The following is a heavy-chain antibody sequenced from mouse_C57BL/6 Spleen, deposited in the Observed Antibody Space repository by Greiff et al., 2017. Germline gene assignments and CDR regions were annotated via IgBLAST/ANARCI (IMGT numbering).Heavy chain of an antibody. D-gene: IGHD1-1*02. CDR2: IDPETGGT. V-gene: IGHV1-15*01. Sequence: QVQLKQSGAELVKPGASVTLSCKASGYTFTDYEMHWVKQTPVHGLEWIGAIDPETGGTAYNQKFKGKGILTADKSSSTAYMELRSLASDDSAVYYCTRWVANFAIDYWGQGTSVTVSS. CDR3: TRWVANFAIDY. J-gene: IGHJ4*01. CDR1: GYTFTDYE.